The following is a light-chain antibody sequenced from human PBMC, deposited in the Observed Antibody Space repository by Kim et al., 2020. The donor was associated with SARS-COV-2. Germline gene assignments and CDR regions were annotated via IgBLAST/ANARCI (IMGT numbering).Light chain of an antibody. CDR2: GAS. CDR1: QSVSLN. J-gene: IGKJ1*01. Sequence: DIVMTQSPATLSLSPGETATLSCRASQSVSLNLAWFQQRPGQAPRLLIYGASVTATAIPARFSGSGSGSNFTLTISSLQSEDSAVYYCQHYNNWPRTFGPGTKVDIK. CDR3: QHYNNWPRT. V-gene: IGKV3-15*01.